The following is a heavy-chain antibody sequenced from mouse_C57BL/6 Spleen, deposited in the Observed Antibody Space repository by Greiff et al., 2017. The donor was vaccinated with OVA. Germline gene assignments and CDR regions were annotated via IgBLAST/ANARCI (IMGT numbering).Heavy chain of an antibody. Sequence: EVKLVESGEGLVKPGGSLKLSCAASGFTFSSYAMSWVRQTPEKRLEWVAYISSGGDYIYYADTVKGRFTISRDNARNTLYLQMSSLKSEDTAMYYCTSMAPDSPYYAMDYWGQGTSVTVSS. CDR3: TSMAPDSPYYAMDY. CDR2: ISSGGDYI. V-gene: IGHV5-9-1*02. J-gene: IGHJ4*01. CDR1: GFTFSSYA.